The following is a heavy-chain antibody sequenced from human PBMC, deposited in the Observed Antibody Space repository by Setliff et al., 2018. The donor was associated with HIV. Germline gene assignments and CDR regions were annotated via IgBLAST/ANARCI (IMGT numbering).Heavy chain of an antibody. CDR2: LYYTDNT. J-gene: IGHJ3*02. Sequence: SETLSLTCTVSGVSVRSGSYYWSWIRQPPGKGLEWIGYLYYTDNTNYNPSLKSRVTISVDTSKNQFSLKLSSVTVADTAVYYCARVSSDAFDTWGQGTVVTVSS. CDR1: GVSVRSGSYY. CDR3: ARVSSDAFDT. V-gene: IGHV4-61*01. D-gene: IGHD6-6*01.